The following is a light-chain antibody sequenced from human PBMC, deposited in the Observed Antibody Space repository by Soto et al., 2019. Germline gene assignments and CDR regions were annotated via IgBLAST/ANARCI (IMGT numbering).Light chain of an antibody. J-gene: IGKJ1*01. CDR2: VVS. CDR1: QGISSY. CDR3: QQSYSTPRT. V-gene: IGKV1-39*01. Sequence: DIQLTRSPSFLSASIGDXVTITCRASQGISSYLAWYQQKPGKAPKLMIYVVSTLQGGVPSRFSGSGSGTDFTLTISSLQPEDFATYYCQQSYSTPRTLGQGTKVDIK.